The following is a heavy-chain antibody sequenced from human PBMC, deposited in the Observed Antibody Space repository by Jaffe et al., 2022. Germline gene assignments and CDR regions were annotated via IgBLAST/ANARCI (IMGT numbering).Heavy chain of an antibody. CDR2: ISGSGGNT. CDR3: AKGIQLWVTGPDC. J-gene: IGHJ4*02. Sequence: EVQLLESGGGLVQPGGSLRLSCAASGFTFSNYAMSWVRQAPGKGLEWVSGISGSGGNTNYADSVKGRLTISRDNLRNTLYLQMSSLRAEDTAVYYCAKGIQLWVTGPDCWGQGTLVTVSP. D-gene: IGHD1-1*01. V-gene: IGHV3-23*01. CDR1: GFTFSNYA.